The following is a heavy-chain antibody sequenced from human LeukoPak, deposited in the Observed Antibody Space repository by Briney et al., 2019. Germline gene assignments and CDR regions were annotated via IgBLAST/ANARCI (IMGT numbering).Heavy chain of an antibody. J-gene: IGHJ6*03. V-gene: IGHV3-72*01. CDR1: GFTFSDHY. CDR2: TGNKAESYKT. Sequence: QSGGSLRLSCAASGFTFSDHYTDWVRQAPGKGLEWVGRTGNKAESYKTEYAASVKGRFTITRDDSKKSLYLQMNSLKTEDTAVYYCARESSIFGVVARSYMDVWGKGTTVTVSS. D-gene: IGHD3-3*01. CDR3: ARESSIFGVVARSYMDV.